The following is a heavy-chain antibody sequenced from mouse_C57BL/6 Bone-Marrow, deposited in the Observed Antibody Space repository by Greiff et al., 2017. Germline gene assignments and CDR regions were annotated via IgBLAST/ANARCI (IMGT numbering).Heavy chain of an antibody. CDR3: ARAVGYAMDY. D-gene: IGHD1-1*01. J-gene: IGHJ4*01. CDR1: GYSITSGYY. V-gene: IGHV3-6*01. Sequence: EVQLQQSGPGLVKPSQSLSLTCSVTGYSITSGYYWNWIRQFPGNKLEWMGYISYDGSNNYNPSLKNRISITLDTSKNQFFLQLNSVTTEDTATYSCARAVGYAMDYWGQGTSVTVSS. CDR2: ISYDGSN.